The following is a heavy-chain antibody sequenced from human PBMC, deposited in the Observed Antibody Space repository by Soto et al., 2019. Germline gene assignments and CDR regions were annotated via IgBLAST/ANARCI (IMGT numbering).Heavy chain of an antibody. CDR2: IFYSGST. J-gene: IGHJ6*02. CDR1: GGSISSGDYY. V-gene: IGHV4-30-4*01. D-gene: IGHD2-2*01. CDR3: AREQYCSSTSCRDYYYYYGMDV. Sequence: SETLSLTCTVSGGSISSGDYYWSWIRQPPGKGLEWVAYIFYSGSTYYNPSLKSRVTISVDTSKNQFSLKLSSVTAADTAVYYCAREQYCSSTSCRDYYYYYGMDVWGQGTTVTVSS.